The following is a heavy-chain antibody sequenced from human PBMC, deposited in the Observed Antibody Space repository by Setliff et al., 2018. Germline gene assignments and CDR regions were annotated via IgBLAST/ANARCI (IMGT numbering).Heavy chain of an antibody. Sequence: GGSLRLSCAASGFSFSSYAMSWVRQAPGKGLEWVSSIIGSGISTYYADSVQGRFTISRDNHKNTLHLQMNSLRVEDTAIYYCAKSPHDFWSGRFFFDYWGQGILVTVSS. CDR1: GFSFSSYA. J-gene: IGHJ4*01. CDR3: AKSPHDFWSGRFFFDY. CDR2: IIGSGIST. D-gene: IGHD3-3*01. V-gene: IGHV3-23*01.